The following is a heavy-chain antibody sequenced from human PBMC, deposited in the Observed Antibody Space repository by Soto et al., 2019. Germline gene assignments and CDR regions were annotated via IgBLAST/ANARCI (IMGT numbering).Heavy chain of an antibody. J-gene: IGHJ5*02. CDR3: AIPFYGDLGDWFDP. Sequence: QLQLQESGPGLVKPSETLSLTCTVSGGSISSSSYYWGWIRQPPGKGLEWIGSIDYSGSTYYNPSLKSRVTISVDTSKNQFSLKLSSVTAADTAVYYCAIPFYGDLGDWFDPWGQGTLVTVSS. CDR1: GGSISSSSYY. D-gene: IGHD4-17*01. V-gene: IGHV4-39*01. CDR2: IDYSGST.